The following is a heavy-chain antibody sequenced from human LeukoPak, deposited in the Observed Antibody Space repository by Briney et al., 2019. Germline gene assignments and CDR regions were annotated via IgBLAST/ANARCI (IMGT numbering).Heavy chain of an antibody. J-gene: IGHJ4*02. V-gene: IGHV3-23*03. CDR2: IYSGGST. CDR3: AKVGYGPSGIDY. D-gene: IGHD4-17*01. CDR1: GFTFDDYG. Sequence: GGSLRLSCAASGFTFDDYGMSWVRQAPGKGLEWVSLIYSGGSTYYADSVKGRFTISRDNSKNTLYLQMNSLRAEDTAVYYCAKVGYGPSGIDYWGQGTLVTVSS.